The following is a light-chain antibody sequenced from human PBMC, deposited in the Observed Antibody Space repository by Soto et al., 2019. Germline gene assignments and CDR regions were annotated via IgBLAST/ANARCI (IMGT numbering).Light chain of an antibody. CDR1: QSSSSKY. J-gene: IGKJ1*01. V-gene: IGKV3-20*01. Sequence: DIVMTQSPGTLSLSPGERATLSCRASQSSSSKYLAWYQQKPGQSPRLLIYGASSRATGIPDRFSGRGSGTEFTLTISRLEPEDFAVYFCQQYGTSPRTFGQGTKVDIK. CDR3: QQYGTSPRT. CDR2: GAS.